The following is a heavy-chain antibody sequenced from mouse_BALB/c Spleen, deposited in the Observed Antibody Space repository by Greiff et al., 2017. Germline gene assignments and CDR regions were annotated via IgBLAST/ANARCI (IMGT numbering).Heavy chain of an antibody. CDR3: ARSFTTAKERAWFAY. D-gene: IGHD1-2*01. J-gene: IGHJ3*01. V-gene: IGHV1-69*02. Sequence: QVQLQQPGAELVKPGASVKLSCKASGYTFTSYWMHWVKQRPGQGLEWIGEIDPSDSYTNYNQKFKGKATLTVDKSSSTDYMQLSSLTSEDSAVYYCARSFTTAKERAWFAYWGQGTLVTVSA. CDR2: IDPSDSYT. CDR1: GYTFTSYW.